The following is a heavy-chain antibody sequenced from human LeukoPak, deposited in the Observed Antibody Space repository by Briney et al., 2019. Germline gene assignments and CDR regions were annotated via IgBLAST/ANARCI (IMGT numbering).Heavy chain of an antibody. J-gene: IGHJ5*02. CDR2: IKQDGSEK. V-gene: IGHV3-7*01. CDR1: GFTFSSYS. Sequence: GGSLRLSCAASGFTFSSYSMSWVRKAPGKGLEWVANIKQDGSEKYYVDSVKGRFTISRDNAKNSLYLQMNSLRAEDTAVYYCARDDRSSISCYHNWFDPWGQGTLVTVSS. D-gene: IGHD2-2*01. CDR3: ARDDRSSISCYHNWFDP.